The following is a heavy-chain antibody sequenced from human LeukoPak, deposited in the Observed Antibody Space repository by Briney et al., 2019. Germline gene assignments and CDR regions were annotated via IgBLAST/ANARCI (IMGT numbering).Heavy chain of an antibody. D-gene: IGHD5-24*01. CDR1: GFTVSSNY. J-gene: IGHJ3*02. Sequence: GGSLRLSCAASGFTVSSNYMSWVRQAPGKGLEWVSVLYSGGSTYYADSVKGRFTISRDNSKNTLYLQMNSLRAEDTAVYYCARDTYRDGYNYAAFDIWGQGTMVTVSS. V-gene: IGHV3-53*01. CDR3: ARDTYRDGYNYAAFDI. CDR2: LYSGGST.